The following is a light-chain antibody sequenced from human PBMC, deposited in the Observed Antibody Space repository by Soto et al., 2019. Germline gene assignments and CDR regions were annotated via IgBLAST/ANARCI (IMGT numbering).Light chain of an antibody. J-gene: IGKJ2*01. CDR3: QHYNSGYT. CDR2: GAS. V-gene: IGKV3-15*01. CDR1: QSVSNK. Sequence: EIVMTQSPAALSVSPGERAALSCRASQSVSNKLAWYQQKLGQAPRLLIYGASTRATGFSDRFIGSGSGTEFTITISSLQPEDFAVYYCQHYNSGYTFGQGTKVEI.